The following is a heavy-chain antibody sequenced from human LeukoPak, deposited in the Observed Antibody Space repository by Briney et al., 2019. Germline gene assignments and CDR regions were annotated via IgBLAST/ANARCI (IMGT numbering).Heavy chain of an antibody. V-gene: IGHV4-39*01. CDR3: ARHPSYYKIGGLDF. J-gene: IGHJ2*01. D-gene: IGHD2-15*01. CDR1: GGSISSESSY. Sequence: SETLSLTCTVSGGSISSESSYWDWIRQPPGEGLEWIGSIYYSGSTYYNPSLKSQVTISVDTSKNQFSLKLSSVTAADTAVYYCARHPSYYKIGGLDFWGRGTLVTVSS. CDR2: IYYSGST.